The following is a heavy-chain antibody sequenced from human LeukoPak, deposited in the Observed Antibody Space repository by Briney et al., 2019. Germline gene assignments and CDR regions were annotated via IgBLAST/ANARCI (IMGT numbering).Heavy chain of an antibody. Sequence: SETLSLTCTVSGGSISSYYWSWIRQPPGKGLEWIGHIYGSGSTNYNPSLKSRVTLSVDTSKNQFSLKLSSVTAADTAVYYCARGYSSSWNYFDYWGQGTLVTVSS. CDR3: ARGYSSSWNYFDY. V-gene: IGHV4-59*01. J-gene: IGHJ4*02. CDR1: GGSISSYY. D-gene: IGHD6-13*01. CDR2: IYGSGST.